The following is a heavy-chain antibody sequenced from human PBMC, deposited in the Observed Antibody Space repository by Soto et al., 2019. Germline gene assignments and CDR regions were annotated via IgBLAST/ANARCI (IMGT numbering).Heavy chain of an antibody. CDR2: ISGSGGST. Sequence: LGGSLRLSCAASGFTFSSYAMGWVRQAPGKGLEWVSAISGSGGSTYYADSVKGRFTISRDNSKNTLYLQMNSLRAEDTAVYYCAKDQPFSYYYDSRPGAFDIWGQGTMVTVSS. V-gene: IGHV3-23*01. CDR3: AKDQPFSYYYDSRPGAFDI. D-gene: IGHD3-22*01. J-gene: IGHJ3*02. CDR1: GFTFSSYA.